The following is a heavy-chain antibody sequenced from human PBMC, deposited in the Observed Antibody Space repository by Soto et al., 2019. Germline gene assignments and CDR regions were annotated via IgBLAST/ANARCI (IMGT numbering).Heavy chain of an antibody. V-gene: IGHV1-69*01. J-gene: IGHJ4*02. CDR3: ARGPLTYYYDSSGSGYFDY. CDR1: GGTFSSYA. CDR2: IIPIFGTA. Sequence: QVQLVQSGAEVKKPGSSVKVSCKASGGTFSSYAISWVRQAPGQGLEWMGGIIPIFGTANYAQKFQGRVTITADEYTSTAYMELSSLRSEDTAVYYCARGPLTYYYDSSGSGYFDYWGKGTLVTVSS. D-gene: IGHD3-22*01.